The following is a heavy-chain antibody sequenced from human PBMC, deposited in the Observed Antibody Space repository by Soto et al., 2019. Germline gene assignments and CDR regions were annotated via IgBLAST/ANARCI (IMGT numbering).Heavy chain of an antibody. Sequence: QVQLVQSGAEVKKPGASVKVSCKASGYTFTSYDINWARQATGQGLEWMGWMNPNSGNTGYAQKCQGRVTMTRNTSISTAYMELSSLRSEDTAVYYCARGSGIAAGNAFDIWGQGTMVTVSS. J-gene: IGHJ3*02. D-gene: IGHD6-13*01. CDR2: MNPNSGNT. CDR3: ARGSGIAAGNAFDI. CDR1: GYTFTSYD. V-gene: IGHV1-8*01.